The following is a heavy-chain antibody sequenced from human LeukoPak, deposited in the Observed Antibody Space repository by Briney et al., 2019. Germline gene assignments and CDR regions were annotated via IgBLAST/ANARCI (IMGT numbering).Heavy chain of an antibody. V-gene: IGHV4-59*01. CDR3: ARGPYGSGISNWFDP. Sequence: SETLSLTCTVSGGSISSYYWSWIRQPPGKGLEWIGYIYYSGSTNYKPSLKSRVTISVDTSKNQLSLKLSSVATADTAVYYCARGPYGSGISNWFDPWGQGTLVIVSS. D-gene: IGHD3-10*01. J-gene: IGHJ5*02. CDR1: GGSISSYY. CDR2: IYYSGST.